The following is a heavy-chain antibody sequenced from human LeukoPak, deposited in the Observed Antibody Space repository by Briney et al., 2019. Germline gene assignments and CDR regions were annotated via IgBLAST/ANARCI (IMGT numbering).Heavy chain of an antibody. V-gene: IGHV1-2*02. D-gene: IGHD6-13*01. CDR3: ARDPRRRQQLVHNWFDP. CDR1: GYTFTGYY. Sequence: ASVKVSCKASGYTFTGYYMHWVRQAPGQGLEWMGWINPNSGGTNYAQKFQGRVTMTRDTSISTAYMELSRLRSDDTAVYYCARDPRRRQQLVHNWFDPWGQGTLDTVSS. J-gene: IGHJ5*02. CDR2: INPNSGGT.